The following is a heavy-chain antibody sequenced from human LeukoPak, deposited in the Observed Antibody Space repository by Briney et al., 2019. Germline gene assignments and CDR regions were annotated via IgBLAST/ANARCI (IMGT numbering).Heavy chain of an antibody. V-gene: IGHV4-59*01. Sequence: PSETLSLTCTVSGGSIRSYYWSWIRQPPGKGLEWIGYIYYSGSTNYNPSPKSRVTISVDTSKNQFSLKLSSVTAADTAVYYCAGSYDFWSGHIIGYFDYWGQGTLVTVSS. D-gene: IGHD3-3*01. J-gene: IGHJ4*02. CDR3: AGSYDFWSGHIIGYFDY. CDR2: IYYSGST. CDR1: GGSIRSYY.